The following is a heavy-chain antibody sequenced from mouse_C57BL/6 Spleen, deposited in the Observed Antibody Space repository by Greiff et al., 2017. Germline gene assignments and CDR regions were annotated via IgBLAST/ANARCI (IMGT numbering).Heavy chain of an antibody. CDR3: AIYDYGGYYGD. Sequence: QVQLQQPGAELVKPGASVKVSCKASGYTFTSYWMHWVKQRPGQGLEWIGMIHPSDSDTNYNQKFKGKATLTVDKSSSTAYMQLSSLTSEDSAVYYCAIYDYGGYYGDWGQGTTLTVS. D-gene: IGHD2-4*01. CDR2: IHPSDSDT. CDR1: GYTFTSYW. J-gene: IGHJ2*01. V-gene: IGHV1-74*01.